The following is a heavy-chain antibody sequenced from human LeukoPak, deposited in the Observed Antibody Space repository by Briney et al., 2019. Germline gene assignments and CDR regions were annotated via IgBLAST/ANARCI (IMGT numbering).Heavy chain of an antibody. CDR3: ARRAMVRGAPRAFDI. D-gene: IGHD3-10*01. CDR2: INPNSGGT. CDR1: GYTFTGYY. Sequence: ASVKVSCKASGYTFTGYYMHWVRQAPGQGLEWMGWINPNSGGTNYAQKFQGRVTMTRDTSISTAYMELSRLRSDDTAVYYCARRAMVRGAPRAFDIWGQGTMVTVSS. J-gene: IGHJ3*02. V-gene: IGHV1-2*02.